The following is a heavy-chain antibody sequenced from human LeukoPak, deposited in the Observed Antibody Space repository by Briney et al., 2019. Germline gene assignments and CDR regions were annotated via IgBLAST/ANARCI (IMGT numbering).Heavy chain of an antibody. V-gene: IGHV4-59*01. CDR1: GGSISSYY. D-gene: IGHD6-13*01. J-gene: IGHJ6*03. Sequence: SETLSLTCTVSGGSISSYYWSWIRQPPGKGLEWIGYIYYSGSTNYNPSLKSRVSISVDTSKKQFSLKLSSVTAADTAVYYCARQSWGIAAAGTSYYYYYMDVWGKGTTVTVSS. CDR3: ARQSWGIAAAGTSYYYYYMDV. CDR2: IYYSGST.